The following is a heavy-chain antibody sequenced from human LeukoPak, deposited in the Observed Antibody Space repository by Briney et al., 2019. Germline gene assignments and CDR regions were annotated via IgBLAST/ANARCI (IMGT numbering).Heavy chain of an antibody. CDR3: ARGGVDY. CDR2: ISSSDSTI. D-gene: IGHD3-16*01. CDR1: GFTFSSYE. V-gene: IGHV3-48*03. Sequence: GGSLRLTCAASGFTFSSYEMNWVRQAPGKGLEWISYISSSDSTIYYADSVKGRFTLSRDNAKNTLYLQMNSLRAEDTAVYYCARGGVDYWGQGTLVTVSS. J-gene: IGHJ4*02.